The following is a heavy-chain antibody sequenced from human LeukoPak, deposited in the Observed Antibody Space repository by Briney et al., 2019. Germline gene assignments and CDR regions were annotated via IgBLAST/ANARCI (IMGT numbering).Heavy chain of an antibody. V-gene: IGHV1-69*13. Sequence: GASVKVSCKASGGTFSSYAISWVRQAPGQELEWMGGIIPIFGTANYAQKFQGRLTITADESTSTAYMELSSLRSEDMGVYYCARLYSSSWFNWFDPWGQGTLVTVSS. J-gene: IGHJ5*02. CDR3: ARLYSSSWFNWFDP. D-gene: IGHD6-13*01. CDR2: IIPIFGTA. CDR1: GGTFSSYA.